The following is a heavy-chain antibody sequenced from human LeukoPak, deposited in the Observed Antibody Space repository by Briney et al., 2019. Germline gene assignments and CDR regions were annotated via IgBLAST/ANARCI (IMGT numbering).Heavy chain of an antibody. V-gene: IGHV4-31*03. D-gene: IGHD5-12*01. J-gene: IGHJ4*02. Sequence: SQTLSLTCTVSGGSISSGGYSWSWIRQHPGKGLEWLGYIYYSGSTYFNPSLKRRATISLDTSPNQFSLKLRSVTAADTAVYFCARAGGNTGYAFDYWGQGTLVTVSS. CDR2: IYYSGST. CDR3: ARAGGNTGYAFDY. CDR1: GGSISSGGYS.